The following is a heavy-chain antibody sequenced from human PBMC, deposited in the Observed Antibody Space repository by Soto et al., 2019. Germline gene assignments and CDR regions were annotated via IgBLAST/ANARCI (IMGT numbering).Heavy chain of an antibody. D-gene: IGHD2-2*01. V-gene: IGHV1-3*01. CDR3: ARGPAVPAAGRGWFDP. J-gene: IGHJ5*02. CDR1: GYTFTSYA. CDR2: INAGNGNT. Sequence: QVQLVQSGAEVKKPGASVKVSCKASGYTFTSYAMHWVRQAPGQRLEWMGWINAGNGNTKYSQKFQGRVTITRDTPASTAYMEQSSLRSEDTAVYYCARGPAVPAAGRGWFDPWGQGTLVTVSS.